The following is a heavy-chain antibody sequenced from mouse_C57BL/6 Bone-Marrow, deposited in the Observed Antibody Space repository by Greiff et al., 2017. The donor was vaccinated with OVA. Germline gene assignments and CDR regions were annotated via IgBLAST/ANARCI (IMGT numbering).Heavy chain of an antibody. J-gene: IGHJ2*01. CDR2: IHPNSGST. Sequence: QVQLQQPGAELVKPGASVTLSCKASGYTFTSYWMHWVKQRPGQGLEWIGMIHPNSGSTNYNEKFQSKATLTVDKSSSTAYMQLSSLTSEDSAVYYCVTILRPYFDYWGQGTTLTVSS. CDR3: VTILRPYFDY. V-gene: IGHV1-64*01. CDR1: GYTFTSYW. D-gene: IGHD1-1*01.